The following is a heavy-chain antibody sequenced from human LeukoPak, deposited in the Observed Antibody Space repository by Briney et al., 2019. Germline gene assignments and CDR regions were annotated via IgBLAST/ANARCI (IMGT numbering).Heavy chain of an antibody. V-gene: IGHV3-9*01. Sequence: GGSLRLSCAASGFTFDDYAMHWVRQAPGKGLEWVSGISWNSGSIGYADSVKGRFTISRDNAKNSLYLQMNSLRAEDTALYYCATLGYGARTGYWGQGTLVTVSS. D-gene: IGHD4-17*01. CDR2: ISWNSGSI. CDR1: GFTFDDYA. CDR3: ATLGYGARTGY. J-gene: IGHJ4*02.